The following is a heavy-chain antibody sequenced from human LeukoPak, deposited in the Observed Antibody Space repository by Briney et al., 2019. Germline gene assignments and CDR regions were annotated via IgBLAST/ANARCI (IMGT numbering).Heavy chain of an antibody. D-gene: IGHD2-15*01. Sequence: GGSLRLSCAASGFTFSSYAMSWVRQAPGKGLEWVSRINSDGSSTSYADSVKGRFTISRDNAKNTLYLQMNSLRAEDTAVYYCARVFSRGSPFDYWGQGTLVTVSS. CDR3: ARVFSRGSPFDY. CDR2: INSDGSST. CDR1: GFTFSSYA. V-gene: IGHV3-74*01. J-gene: IGHJ4*02.